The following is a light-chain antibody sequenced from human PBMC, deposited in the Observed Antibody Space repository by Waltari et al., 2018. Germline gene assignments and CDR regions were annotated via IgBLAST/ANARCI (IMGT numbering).Light chain of an antibody. Sequence: EIVMTQSLATLSVSPGESAALSCRASQIVSTNLAWYQQKPGQAPRLLIYAASTRASGIPARFRGSGSGTVFTLTISSLQSEDFAVYYCQQYNTWPRSFGQGTRLDLK. J-gene: IGKJ2*03. V-gene: IGKV3-15*01. CDR2: AAS. CDR3: QQYNTWPRS. CDR1: QIVSTN.